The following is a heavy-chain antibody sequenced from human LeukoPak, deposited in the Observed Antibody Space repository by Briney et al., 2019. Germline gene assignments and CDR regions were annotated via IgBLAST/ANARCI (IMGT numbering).Heavy chain of an antibody. CDR3: ARGYDIDV. CDR2: IYNSEKT. CDR1: GGSISSYY. J-gene: IGHJ6*02. Sequence: SETLSLTCTVSGGSISSYYWSWIRQPPGKGLEWIGNIYNSEKTNYNPSLKSRATISLDTSKNQFSLKLTSVTAADTALFFCARGYDIDVWGQGTTVTVSS. V-gene: IGHV4-59*01.